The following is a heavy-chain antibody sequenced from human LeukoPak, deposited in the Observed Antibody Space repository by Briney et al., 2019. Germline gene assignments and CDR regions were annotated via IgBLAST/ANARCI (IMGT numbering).Heavy chain of an antibody. CDR1: GDFISGYY. J-gene: IGHJ2*01. CDR2: VYYSGDT. D-gene: IGHD3-16*02. CDR3: ARHDLSYDYVWGSYRPPNWYFDL. V-gene: IGHV4-59*08. Sequence: SETLSLTCTVSGDFISGYYWSWIRQPPGKGLEWIGYVYYSGDTNYNPSLKSRVTISVDTSKNQFSLKLSSVTAADTAVYYCARHDLSYDYVWGSYRPPNWYFDLWGRGTLVTVSS.